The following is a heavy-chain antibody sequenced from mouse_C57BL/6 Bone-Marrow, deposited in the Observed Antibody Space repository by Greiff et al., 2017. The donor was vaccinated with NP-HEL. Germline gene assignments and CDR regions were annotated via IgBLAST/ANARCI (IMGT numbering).Heavy chain of an antibody. Sequence: DVMLVESGGGLVQPGGSLSLSCAASGFTFTDYYMSWVRQPPGKALEWLGFIRNKANGYTTEYSASVKGRFTISRDNSQSILYLQMNALRAEDSATYYCARYGDYIYEYACALDYRGEGTSDTVSS. CDR2: IRNKANGYTT. J-gene: IGHJ4*01. CDR3: ARYGDYIYEYACALDY. D-gene: IGHD2-4*01. V-gene: IGHV7-3*01. CDR1: GFTFTDYY.